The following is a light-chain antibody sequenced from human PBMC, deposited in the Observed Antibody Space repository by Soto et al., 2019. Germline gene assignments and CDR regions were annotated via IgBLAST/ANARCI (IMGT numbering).Light chain of an antibody. CDR3: QQYGSSPET. Sequence: EIVLTQSPGTLSLSPGERATLSCRASQSVGDNYVAWYQQKPGQAPRLLIYTASRRATDIPDRLSGSGSGTDFTLTISSLDPEDFAVYYCQQYGSSPETFGQGTKVEIK. CDR2: TAS. CDR1: QSVGDNY. V-gene: IGKV3-20*01. J-gene: IGKJ1*01.